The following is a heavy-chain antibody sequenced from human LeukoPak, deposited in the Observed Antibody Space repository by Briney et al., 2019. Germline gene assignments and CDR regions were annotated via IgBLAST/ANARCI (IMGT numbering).Heavy chain of an antibody. Sequence: GRSLRLSCAASGFTFDYYAMHGVRQAPGEGLEWVSGISWNSGSIGYADSVKGRFTISGDNAKNSLYLQMNSLRAEDTAVYYCARVAAAGQYYYDYYYMDVWGKGTTVTVSS. V-gene: IGHV3-9*01. CDR2: ISWNSGSI. J-gene: IGHJ6*03. D-gene: IGHD6-13*01. CDR1: GFTFDYYA. CDR3: ARVAAAGQYYYDYYYMDV.